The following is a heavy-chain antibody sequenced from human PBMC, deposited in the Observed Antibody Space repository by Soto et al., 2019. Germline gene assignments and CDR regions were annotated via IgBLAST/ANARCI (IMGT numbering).Heavy chain of an antibody. Sequence: QVQLVQSGAEVKKPGASVKVSCKASGYTFTSYGISWVRQAPGQGLEWMGWISAYNGNTNYAQKLQDRVTMTTDTSTSTAYMELRSLRSDDTAVYYCARERSGYYHHTDAFDIWGQGTMVTVSS. D-gene: IGHD3-22*01. CDR2: ISAYNGNT. CDR3: ARERSGYYHHTDAFDI. J-gene: IGHJ3*02. CDR1: GYTFTSYG. V-gene: IGHV1-18*01.